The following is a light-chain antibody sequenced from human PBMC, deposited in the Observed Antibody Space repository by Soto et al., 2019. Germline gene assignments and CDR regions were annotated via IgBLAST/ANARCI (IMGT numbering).Light chain of an antibody. CDR1: QSVGRNF. Sequence: EIVLTQSPDTLSLSPGERATLSCRASQSVGRNFIAWYQQKPGQSPRFVMYDASTRATDIPDRFSGSGSGTDFTLTISRLDPEDSAVYYCHQYADSPRTFGQGTKVEIK. CDR2: DAS. CDR3: HQYADSPRT. V-gene: IGKV3-20*01. J-gene: IGKJ1*01.